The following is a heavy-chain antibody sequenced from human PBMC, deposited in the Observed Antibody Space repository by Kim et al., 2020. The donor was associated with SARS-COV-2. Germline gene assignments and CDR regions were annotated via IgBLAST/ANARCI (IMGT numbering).Heavy chain of an antibody. CDR2: IFGSVAST. J-gene: IGHJ4*02. Sequence: GGSLRLSCTASGFTFGIYDMSWVRQAAGKGLGWVASIFGSVASTFYTDFVKGRLTISSDNSKNTLYVQMNSLRPEDIAVYFCAKVLIHSSCWLYFWGVGT. CDR1: GFTFGIYD. D-gene: IGHD6-19*01. V-gene: IGHV3-23*01. CDR3: AKVLIHSSCWLYF.